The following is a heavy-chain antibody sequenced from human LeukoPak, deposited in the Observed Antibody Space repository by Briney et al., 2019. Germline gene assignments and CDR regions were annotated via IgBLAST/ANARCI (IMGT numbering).Heavy chain of an antibody. CDR2: IIPILGVA. CDR1: GGTFSSYA. J-gene: IGHJ4*02. Sequence: ASVKVSCKASGGTFSSYAISWVRQAPGQGLEWMGRIIPILGVANYAQKFQGRVTITADKSTSTAYTELSSLRSEDTAVYYCARAPIDSRGRPYDYWGQGTLVTVSS. V-gene: IGHV1-69*04. CDR3: ARAPIDSRGRPYDY. D-gene: IGHD3-22*01.